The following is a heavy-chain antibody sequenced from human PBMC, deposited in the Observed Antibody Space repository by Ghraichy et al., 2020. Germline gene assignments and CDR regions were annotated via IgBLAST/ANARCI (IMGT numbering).Heavy chain of an antibody. Sequence: GGSLRLSCAASGFTFSDSWMTWVRQAPGMGLEWVATIRSDGGGIYYVDSVTGRFAISRDNAQKSLFLQMTSLRAGDTAVYYCARDQGKKTVTTSQGYFYGIAVWGQGAPV. D-gene: IGHD4-17*01. V-gene: IGHV3-7*01. CDR3: ARDQGKKTVTTSQGYFYGIAV. CDR1: GFTFSDSW. CDR2: IRSDGGGI. J-gene: IGHJ6*02.